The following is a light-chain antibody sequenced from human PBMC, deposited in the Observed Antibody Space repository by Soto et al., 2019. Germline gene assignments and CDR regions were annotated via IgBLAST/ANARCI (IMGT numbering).Light chain of an antibody. V-gene: IGLV3-27*01. CDR2: KDS. Sequence: SYELTQPSSVSVSPGQTARITCSGDVLAKKYARWFQQKPGQAPVLVIYKDSERPSGIPERFSGSSSGTTVTLTISGAQVEDEADYYCYSAADNIGVFGTGTKVTVL. J-gene: IGLJ1*01. CDR3: YSAADNIGV. CDR1: VLAKKY.